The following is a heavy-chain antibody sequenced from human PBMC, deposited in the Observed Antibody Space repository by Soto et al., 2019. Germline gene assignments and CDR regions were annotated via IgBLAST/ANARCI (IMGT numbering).Heavy chain of an antibody. CDR1: GGSISSSNYY. Sequence: PSETLSLTCTISGGSISSSNYYWGWIRQPPGKGLEWIGSISYSGSTYYNPSLKSRVTISVDTSKNQFSLKLSSVTAADTAVYHCAREDYDFWSGHYLNWFDPWGLGTLVTVSS. D-gene: IGHD3-3*01. CDR2: ISYSGST. J-gene: IGHJ5*02. V-gene: IGHV4-39*02. CDR3: AREDYDFWSGHYLNWFDP.